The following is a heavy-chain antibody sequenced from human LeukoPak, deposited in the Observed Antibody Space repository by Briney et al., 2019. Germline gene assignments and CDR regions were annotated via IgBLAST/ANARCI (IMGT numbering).Heavy chain of an antibody. V-gene: IGHV3-30*03. CDR1: GFTFSSYG. Sequence: GRSLRLSCAASGFTFSSYGMHWVRQAPGKGLEWVAVISYDGSNKYYADSVKGRFTISRDSSKNTLYLQMNSLRAEDKAVYYSATDALHPGECSGGICPTGMDVWGQGTTVTVSS. J-gene: IGHJ6*02. CDR3: ATDALHPGECSGGICPTGMDV. CDR2: ISYDGSNK. D-gene: IGHD2-15*01.